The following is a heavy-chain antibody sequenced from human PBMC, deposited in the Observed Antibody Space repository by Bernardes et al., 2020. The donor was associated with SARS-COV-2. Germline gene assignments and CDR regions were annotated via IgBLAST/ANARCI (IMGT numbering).Heavy chain of an antibody. Sequence: GGSLRLSCAASGFTFSSYGMHWVRQAPGKGLEWVAVIWYDGSNKYYADSVKGRFTISRDNSKNTLYLLMNSLRAEDAAIYYCAKDTGYDSGVNWFDPWGQGTLVTVSS. V-gene: IGHV3-33*06. CDR3: AKDTGYDSGVNWFDP. J-gene: IGHJ5*02. CDR2: IWYDGSNK. CDR1: GFTFSSYG. D-gene: IGHD3-3*01.